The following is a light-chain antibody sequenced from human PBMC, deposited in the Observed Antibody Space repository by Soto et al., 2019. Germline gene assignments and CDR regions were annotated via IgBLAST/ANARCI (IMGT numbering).Light chain of an antibody. V-gene: IGLV3-1*01. CDR1: KLGDKY. CDR2: EDS. Sequence: SYELTQPPSVSVSPGQTASITCSGDKLGDKYACWYQQKPGQSPVLVIYEDSKRPSGIPERFSGSNSGNTATLTISGTQAMDEGDYYCQAWDSSTAVFVTRTKLNVL. CDR3: QAWDSSTAV. J-gene: IGLJ1*01.